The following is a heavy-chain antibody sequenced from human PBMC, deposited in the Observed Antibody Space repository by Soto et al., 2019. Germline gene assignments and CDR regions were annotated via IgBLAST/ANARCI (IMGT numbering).Heavy chain of an antibody. V-gene: IGHV1-3*01. CDR3: VRYSGTYAMEV. CDR1: GYTFTSYA. CDR2: INAGNGNT. J-gene: IGHJ6*02. Sequence: ASVKVSCKASGYTFTSYAMHWVRQAPGQRLEWMGWINAGNGNTKYSQKFQGRVTITRDTSASTAYMELSSLRSEDTAVYYCVRYSGTYAMEVWGPGTTVTVPS. D-gene: IGHD6-19*01.